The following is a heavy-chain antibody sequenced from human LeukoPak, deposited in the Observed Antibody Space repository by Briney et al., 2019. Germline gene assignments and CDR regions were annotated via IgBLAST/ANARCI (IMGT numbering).Heavy chain of an antibody. CDR3: ARDAPQVPAAGVLAS. CDR2: MYSGGDT. D-gene: IGHD6-13*01. Sequence: PGGSLRLSCAASGFTVSDNYMSWVRQAPGKGLEWVSVMYSGGDTYYANSVKGRFPFSRDISKNTLYLQMNGLRTEHTAMSYCARDAPQVPAAGVLASGGQGTLVTVSS. V-gene: IGHV3-53*01. J-gene: IGHJ4*02. CDR1: GFTVSDNY.